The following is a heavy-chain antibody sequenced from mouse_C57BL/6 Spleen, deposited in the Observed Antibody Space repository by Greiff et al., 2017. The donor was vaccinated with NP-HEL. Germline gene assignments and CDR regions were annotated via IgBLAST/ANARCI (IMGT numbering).Heavy chain of an antibody. V-gene: IGHV3-8*01. CDR2: ISYSGST. CDR3: ARWPITTVVATDWYFDV. D-gene: IGHD1-1*01. CDR1: GYSITSDY. Sequence: EVQLQESGPGLAKPSQTLSLTCSVTGYSITSDYWNWIRKFPGNKLEYMGYISYSGSTYYNPSLKSRISITRDTSKNQYYLQLNSVNTEDTATYYCARWPITTVVATDWYFDVWGTGTTVTVSS. J-gene: IGHJ1*03.